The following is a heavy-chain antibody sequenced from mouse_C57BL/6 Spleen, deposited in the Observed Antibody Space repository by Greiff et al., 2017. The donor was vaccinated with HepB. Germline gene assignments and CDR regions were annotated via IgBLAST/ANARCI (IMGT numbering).Heavy chain of an antibody. CDR1: GYSITSGYY. J-gene: IGHJ2*01. Sequence: VQLKESGPGLVKPSQSLSLTCSVTGYSITSGYYWNWIRQFPGNKLEWMGYISYDGSNNYNPSLKNRISITRDTSKNQFFLKLNSVTTEDTATYYCARDRTGDYFDYWGQGTTLTVSS. D-gene: IGHD4-1*01. CDR3: ARDRTGDYFDY. CDR2: ISYDGSN. V-gene: IGHV3-6*01.